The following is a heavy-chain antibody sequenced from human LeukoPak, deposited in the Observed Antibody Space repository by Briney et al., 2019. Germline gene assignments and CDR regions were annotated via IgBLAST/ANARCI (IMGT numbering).Heavy chain of an antibody. J-gene: IGHJ4*02. CDR3: VRDPSEASHPYYFDY. CDR1: GFTFSSYA. D-gene: IGHD2-2*01. V-gene: IGHV3-23*01. Sequence: GGSLRLSCAASGFTFSSYALSWVRQAPGKGLEWVSTISGSGRSTYYADSVKGRFTISRDNSKNTLYLQMNSLRVEDTAVYYCVRDPSEASHPYYFDYWGQGTLVTVSS. CDR2: ISGSGRST.